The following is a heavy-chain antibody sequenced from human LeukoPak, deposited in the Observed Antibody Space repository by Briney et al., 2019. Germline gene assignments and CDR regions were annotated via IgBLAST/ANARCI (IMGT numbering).Heavy chain of an antibody. CDR3: ASGRITMVRGVIITGWFDP. Sequence: SGTLPLTCAVSGGSISSSNWWSWVRQPPGKGLEWIGEIYHSGSTNYNPSLKSRVTISVDKSKNQFSLKLSSVTAADTAVYYCASGRITMVRGVIITGWFDPWGQGTLVTVSS. CDR2: IYHSGST. V-gene: IGHV4-4*02. CDR1: GGSISSSNW. D-gene: IGHD3-10*01. J-gene: IGHJ5*02.